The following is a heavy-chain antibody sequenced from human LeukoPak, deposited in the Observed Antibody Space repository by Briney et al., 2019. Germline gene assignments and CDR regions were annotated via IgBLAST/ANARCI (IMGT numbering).Heavy chain of an antibody. Sequence: GGSLRLSCAASGFTFSSSAMNWVRQAPGKGLEWVSAISSSGGSTHYADSVKGRFTISRDNSKNTLYLQLNSLKAEDTAVYYCAKEGKTRNWNYFQAKPVYWGQGTLVIVSS. CDR3: AKEGKTRNWNYFQAKPVY. CDR1: GFTFSSSA. V-gene: IGHV3-23*01. D-gene: IGHD1-7*01. J-gene: IGHJ4*02. CDR2: ISSSGGST.